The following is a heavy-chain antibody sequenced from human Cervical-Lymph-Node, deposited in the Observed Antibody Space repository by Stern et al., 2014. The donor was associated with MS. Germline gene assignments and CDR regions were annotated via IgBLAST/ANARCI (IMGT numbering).Heavy chain of an antibody. V-gene: IGHV1-18*04. CDR1: GYRFSDYG. D-gene: IGHD2-8*01. CDR2: ISAYNGNI. Sequence: QLVQSGAEVKKPGASVKVSCKASGYRFSDYGITWVRQAPGQGLEWMGWISAYNGNIIYAQNLQGRLTMTTDTSTSTAYMELRGLRSDDTAVYYCARHSACNNGVCYTGGVDYYYYGMDVWGQGTTVTVPS. CDR3: ARHSACNNGVCYTGGVDYYYYGMDV. J-gene: IGHJ6*02.